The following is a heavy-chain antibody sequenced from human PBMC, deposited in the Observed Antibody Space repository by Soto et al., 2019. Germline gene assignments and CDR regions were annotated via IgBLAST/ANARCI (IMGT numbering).Heavy chain of an antibody. CDR3: AKEFYDSSGYYYGGAFDI. D-gene: IGHD3-22*01. V-gene: IGHV3-23*01. CDR1: GFTFSSYA. Sequence: GGSLRLSCAASGFTFSSYAMSWVRQAPGKGLEWVSGIGGSGGSTYYADSVKGRVTISRDNSKNMLYLQMNSLGAEDTAVYYCAKEFYDSSGYYYGGAFDIWGQGTMVTVSS. J-gene: IGHJ3*02. CDR2: IGGSGGST.